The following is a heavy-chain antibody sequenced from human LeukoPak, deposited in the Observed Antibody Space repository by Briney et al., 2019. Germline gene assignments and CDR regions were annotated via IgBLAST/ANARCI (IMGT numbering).Heavy chain of an antibody. D-gene: IGHD3-22*01. Sequence: SETLSLTCTVSGGSISSGGYYWSWIRQPPGKGLEWIGYIYHSGSTYYNPSLKSRVTISVDRSKNQFSLKLSSVTAADTAVYYCARDGGASGYYDSSGYYDYWGQGTLVTVSS. CDR1: GGSISSGGYY. J-gene: IGHJ4*02. V-gene: IGHV4-30-2*01. CDR3: ARDGGASGYYDSSGYYDY. CDR2: IYHSGST.